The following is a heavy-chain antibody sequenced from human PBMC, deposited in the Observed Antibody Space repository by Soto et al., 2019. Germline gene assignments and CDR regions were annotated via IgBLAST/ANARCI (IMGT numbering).Heavy chain of an antibody. V-gene: IGHV3-23*01. D-gene: IGHD3-3*01. CDR1: GFTFSDYA. CDR3: AKDFARLDD. Sequence: EVQLLESGGGLVQPGGSLRLSCAASGFTFSDYAMNWVRQAPGKGLEWVSTITGSGDRAYYADSVKGRFTISRDNSKNTRSLQMTSLRAGDTAIYYGAKDFARLDDWGQGTLVTVSS. J-gene: IGHJ4*02. CDR2: ITGSGDRA.